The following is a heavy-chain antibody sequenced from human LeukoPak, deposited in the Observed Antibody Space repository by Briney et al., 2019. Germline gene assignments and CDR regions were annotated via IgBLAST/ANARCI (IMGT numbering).Heavy chain of an antibody. D-gene: IGHD2-8*01. CDR1: GFTFSSYG. CDR3: AKIAIGNGYYYYYYMDV. CDR2: ISYDGSNK. J-gene: IGHJ6*03. Sequence: GGSLRLSCAASGFTFSSYGMHWVRQAPGKGLEWVAVISYDGSNKYYADSVKCRFTISRDNSKNTLYLQMNSLRAEDTAVYYCAKIAIGNGYYYYYYMDVWGKGTTVTVSS. V-gene: IGHV3-30*18.